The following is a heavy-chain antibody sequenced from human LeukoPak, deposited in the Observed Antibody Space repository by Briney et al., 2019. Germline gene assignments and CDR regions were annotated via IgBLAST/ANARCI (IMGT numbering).Heavy chain of an antibody. CDR2: IIPILGIA. V-gene: IGHV1-69*04. CDR1: GGTFSSYA. J-gene: IGHJ4*02. D-gene: IGHD1-1*01. Sequence: SVKVSCKASGGTFSSYAISWVRQAPGQGLEWMGRIIPILGIANYAQKFQGRVTITADKSTSTAYMELSSLRSEDTAVHYCARDLAGATTGAIPLFDYWGQGTLVTVSS. CDR3: ARDLAGATTGAIPLFDY.